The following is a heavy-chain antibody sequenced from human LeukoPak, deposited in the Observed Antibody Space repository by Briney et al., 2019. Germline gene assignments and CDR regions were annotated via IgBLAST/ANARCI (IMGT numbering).Heavy chain of an antibody. J-gene: IGHJ4*02. Sequence: GASVKVSCKASGGTFSRYAISWVRQAPGQGLEWMGGIIPIFGTANYAQKFQGRVTITADESTSTAYMELSSLRSEDTAVYYCATSYGGYVDYWGQGTLVTVSS. D-gene: IGHD4/OR15-4a*01. CDR1: GGTFSRYA. CDR3: ATSYGGYVDY. V-gene: IGHV1-69*01. CDR2: IIPIFGTA.